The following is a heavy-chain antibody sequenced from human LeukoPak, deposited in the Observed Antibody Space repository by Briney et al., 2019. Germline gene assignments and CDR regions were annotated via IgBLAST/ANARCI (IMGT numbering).Heavy chain of an antibody. CDR1: GFVFSNSW. V-gene: IGHV3-7*01. Sequence: GGSLRLSCTASGFVFSNSWMSWVRQAPGKGLEWVANMKQDGREKYYVDSVKGRFTVSRDNAKNSLYLQMNSLRAEDTAVYYCARWRGSCTNGVCYTENYYYYMDVWGKGTTVTVSS. D-gene: IGHD2-8*01. CDR2: MKQDGREK. J-gene: IGHJ6*03. CDR3: ARWRGSCTNGVCYTENYYYYMDV.